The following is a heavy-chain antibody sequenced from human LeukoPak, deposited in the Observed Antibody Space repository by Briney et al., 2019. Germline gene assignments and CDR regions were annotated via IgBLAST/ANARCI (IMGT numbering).Heavy chain of an antibody. Sequence: SETLSLTCAVYGGSFSGYYWSWIRQPPGKGLEWIGEINHSGSTNYNPSLKSRVTISVDTSKNQFSLKLSSVTAADTAVYYCAYRSIYWGQGTLVTVSS. J-gene: IGHJ4*02. V-gene: IGHV4-34*01. D-gene: IGHD2/OR15-2a*01. CDR3: AYRSIY. CDR1: GGSFSGYY. CDR2: INHSGST.